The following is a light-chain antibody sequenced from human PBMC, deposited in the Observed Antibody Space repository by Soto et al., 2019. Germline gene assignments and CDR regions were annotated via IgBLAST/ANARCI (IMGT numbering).Light chain of an antibody. CDR1: QTILYSSNNKNY. CDR2: WAS. CDR3: QQYFTSSWT. J-gene: IGKJ1*01. Sequence: IVMTQSPDSLAVSLGERATINCKSSQTILYSSNNKNYLAWFQQRPGQPPRLLLYWASTRESGVPDRFSGSGSATDFTLTISSLQAEDAAVYYCQQYFTSSWTFGQGTKVDIK. V-gene: IGKV4-1*01.